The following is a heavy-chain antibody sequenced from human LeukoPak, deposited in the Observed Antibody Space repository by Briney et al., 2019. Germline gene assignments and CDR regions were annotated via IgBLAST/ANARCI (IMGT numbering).Heavy chain of an antibody. Sequence: ASVKVSCKASGYTFTGYYMHWVRQAPGQGLEWMGWINPNSGGTNYAQKFQGRVTMTRGTSISTAYMELSRLRSDDTAVYYCAREYYDFWSGAFDIWGQGTMVTVSS. V-gene: IGHV1-2*02. CDR2: INPNSGGT. CDR3: AREYYDFWSGAFDI. D-gene: IGHD3-3*01. J-gene: IGHJ3*02. CDR1: GYTFTGYY.